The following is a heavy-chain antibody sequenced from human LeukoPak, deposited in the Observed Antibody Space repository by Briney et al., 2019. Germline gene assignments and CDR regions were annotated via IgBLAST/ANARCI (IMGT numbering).Heavy chain of an antibody. D-gene: IGHD4-23*01. V-gene: IGHV3-21*01. CDR3: ATDYAGNSLWYYYGLGV. J-gene: IGHJ6*02. CDR2: ISSDSRYI. CDR1: GFTFSFYS. Sequence: GGSLRLSCAASGFTFSFYSMNWVRQAPGKGLEWVSSISSDSRYIYYADSVKGRFTISRDNAKNSLYLQMNSLRAEDTAVYYCATDYAGNSLWYYYGLGVWGQGTTVTVSS.